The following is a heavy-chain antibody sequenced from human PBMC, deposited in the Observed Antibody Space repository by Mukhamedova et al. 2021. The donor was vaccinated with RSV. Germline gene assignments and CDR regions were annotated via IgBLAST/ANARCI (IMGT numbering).Heavy chain of an antibody. J-gene: IGHJ3*02. Sequence: QSTWGGLEWLANIKEDGSNTNYVDSVKGGFIISRDNARNSLFLQMNSLKVEDTAVYFWARDPTWSALDIWGQGKMVTAS. CDR3: ARDPTWSALDI. CDR2: IKEDGSNT. V-gene: IGHV3-7*01. D-gene: IGHD3-3*01.